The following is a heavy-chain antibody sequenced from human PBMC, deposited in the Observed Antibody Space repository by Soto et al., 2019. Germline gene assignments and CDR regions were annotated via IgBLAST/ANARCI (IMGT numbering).Heavy chain of an antibody. CDR3: AISHVMVVARSTFDF. CDR2: IYYSGST. D-gene: IGHD6-19*01. V-gene: IGHV4-59*08. Sequence: PSETLSLTCTVSGGSISSYYWSWIRQPPGKGLEWIGYIYYSGSTNYNPSLKSRVTISVDTSNNQFSLKLSSVTAADTAVYYCAISHVMVVARSTFDFCGRGSLVTVSS. J-gene: IGHJ4*01. CDR1: GGSISSYY.